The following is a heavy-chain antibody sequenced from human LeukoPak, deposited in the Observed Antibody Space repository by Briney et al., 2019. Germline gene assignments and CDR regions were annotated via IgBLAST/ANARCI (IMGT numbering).Heavy chain of an antibody. CDR1: GGTFSSYA. D-gene: IGHD3-10*01. Sequence: ASVKVSCKASGGTFSSYAISWVRQATGQGLEWMGWMNPNSGNTGYAQKFQGRVTMTRNTSISTAYMELSSLRSEDTAVYYCARGLGGYYYYGMDVWGQGTTVTVSS. V-gene: IGHV1-8*02. J-gene: IGHJ6*02. CDR2: MNPNSGNT. CDR3: ARGLGGYYYYGMDV.